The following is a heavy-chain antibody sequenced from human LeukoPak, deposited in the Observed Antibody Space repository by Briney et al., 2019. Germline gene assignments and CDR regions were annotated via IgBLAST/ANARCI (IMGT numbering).Heavy chain of an antibody. CDR2: IYYSGST. J-gene: IGHJ4*02. CDR3: ASFTGENSSGTLFDY. V-gene: IGHV4-59*01. CDR1: GGSISSYY. D-gene: IGHD3-22*01. Sequence: SETLSLTCAVSGGSISSYYWSWIRQPPGKGLEWIGYIYYSGSTNYNPSLKSRVTISVDTSKNQFSLKLSSVTAADTAVYYCASFTGENSSGTLFDYWGQGTLVTVSS.